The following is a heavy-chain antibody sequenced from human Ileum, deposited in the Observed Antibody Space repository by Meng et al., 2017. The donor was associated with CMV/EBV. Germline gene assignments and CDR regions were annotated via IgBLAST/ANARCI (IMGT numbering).Heavy chain of an antibody. J-gene: IGHJ4*02. CDR1: GFTFSSYI. D-gene: IGHD1-1*01. CDR2: ISSTSDYI. CDR3: ARVRTTGTIALGY. V-gene: IGHV3-21*01. Sequence: GESLKISCAASGFTFSSYIMNWVRQAPGKGLEWVSFISSTSDYIHYADSVRGRLTISRDNAENSLFLQMNSLRVEDTAVYYCARVRTTGTIALGYWGQGTLVTVSS.